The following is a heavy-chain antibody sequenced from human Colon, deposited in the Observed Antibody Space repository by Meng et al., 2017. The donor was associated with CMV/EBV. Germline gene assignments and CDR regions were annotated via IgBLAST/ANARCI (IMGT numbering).Heavy chain of an antibody. CDR2: INHSGST. J-gene: IGHJ5*02. CDR1: CGSFSGYS. CDR3: ARGRLPTDP. D-gene: IGHD4-11*01. Sequence: QVQLQQFGVRRRNPSGSLSLTCAVHCGSFSGYSWSWIRQPPGKGLEWIGEINHSGSTNYNPSLKSRVTISVDTSKNQFSLKLSSVTAADTAVYYCARGRLPTDPWGQGTLVTVSS. V-gene: IGHV4-34*01.